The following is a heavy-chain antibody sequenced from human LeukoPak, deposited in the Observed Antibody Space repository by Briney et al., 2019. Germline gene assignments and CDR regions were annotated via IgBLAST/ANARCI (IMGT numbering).Heavy chain of an antibody. J-gene: IGHJ6*02. CDR2: ISSSSSYI. Sequence: PGGSLRLSCAASGFTFSSYSMNWVRQAPGKGLEWVSSISSSSSYIYYADSVKGRFTISRDNAKNSLYLQMNSLRAEDTAVYYCARGRIAAAGTGGMDVWGQGSTVTVSS. V-gene: IGHV3-21*01. CDR3: ARGRIAAAGTGGMDV. D-gene: IGHD6-13*01. CDR1: GFTFSSYS.